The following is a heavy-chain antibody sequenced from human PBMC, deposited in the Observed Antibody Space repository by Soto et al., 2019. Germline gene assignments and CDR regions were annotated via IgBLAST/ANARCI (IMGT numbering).Heavy chain of an antibody. Sequence: GGSLRLSCAASGFTVSSNYMSWVRQAPGKGLEWVSVIYSGGSTYYADSVKGRFTISRDNSKNTLYLQMDALRVEDTAVYYCAVSRLTGVYDSWGLGTLVTVSS. V-gene: IGHV3-53*01. CDR3: AVSRLTGVYDS. CDR1: GFTVSSNY. J-gene: IGHJ4*02. CDR2: IYSGGST. D-gene: IGHD2-8*01.